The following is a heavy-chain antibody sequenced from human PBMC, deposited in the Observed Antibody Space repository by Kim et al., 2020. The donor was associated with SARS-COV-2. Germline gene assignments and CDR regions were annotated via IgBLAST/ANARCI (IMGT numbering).Heavy chain of an antibody. Sequence: SETLSLTCTVSGGSISSNTYYWGWVRQPPGKGLEWLGSIHISGSTFYNPSLNGRVTVSGDTSKKQFSLKLTSLTAADTAVYYCARTDTYGSGTSLYFDTWGQGTLVTVS. CDR1: GGSISSNTYY. CDR2: IHISGST. D-gene: IGHD3-10*01. CDR3: ARTDTYGSGTSLYFDT. J-gene: IGHJ4*02. V-gene: IGHV4-39*07.